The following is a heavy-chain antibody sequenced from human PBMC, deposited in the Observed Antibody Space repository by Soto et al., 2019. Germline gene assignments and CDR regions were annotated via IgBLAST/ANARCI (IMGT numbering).Heavy chain of an antibody. V-gene: IGHV4-61*01. Sequence: PSETLSLTCTVSGGAVSSGTYYWSWIRQPPGKGLEWIGHIYFTGSTNYNPSLKSRVTMSLDTSRNQFSLKLSSVTAADTAVYYCTRGPPRVQWFDPWGQGTTVTVSS. CDR2: IYFTGST. CDR3: TRGPPRVQWFDP. CDR1: GGAVSSGTYY. J-gene: IGHJ5*01.